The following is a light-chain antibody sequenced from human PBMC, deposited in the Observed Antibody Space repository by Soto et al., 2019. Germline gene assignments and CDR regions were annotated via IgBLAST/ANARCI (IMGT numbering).Light chain of an antibody. Sequence: EIVLTQSPATLSLSPGERATLSCGASQSVNNYLAWYQQKPGQAPRLLIYNASNRASGIPARFSGSGSGTDFTLTISSLEPADFAIYYCQQRSNWPLTFGGGTKVEIK. CDR1: QSVNNY. CDR3: QQRSNWPLT. V-gene: IGKV3-11*01. CDR2: NAS. J-gene: IGKJ4*01.